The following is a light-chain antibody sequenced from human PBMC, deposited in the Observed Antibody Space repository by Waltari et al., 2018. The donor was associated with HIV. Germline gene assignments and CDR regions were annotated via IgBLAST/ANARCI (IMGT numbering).Light chain of an antibody. CDR2: DVG. CDR3: CAYAGPTGLSEV. Sequence: QSALTQPASVSGSPGQSIPITCTGTRRAIAASNYVSWHQHHPGKAPKLIIYDVGTRPSGVSDRFSGSKSGNTASLTISGLQSEDEADYHCCAYAGPTGLSEVFGGGTKLTVL. J-gene: IGLJ2*01. CDR1: RRAIAASNY. V-gene: IGLV2-14*03.